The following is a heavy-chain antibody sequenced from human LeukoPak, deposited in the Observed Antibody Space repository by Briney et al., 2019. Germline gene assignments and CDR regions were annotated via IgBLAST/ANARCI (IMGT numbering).Heavy chain of an antibody. V-gene: IGHV4-59*08. J-gene: IGHJ3*02. Sequence: SETLSLTCTVAGGSISSDYWSWIRQPPGKGLEWIGYIYYTGSTNYNPSLKSRVTISVDTSKNQFSLKLSSVTAADTAVYYCARLGGNDAFDIWGQGTMVTVSS. CDR3: ARLGGNDAFDI. CDR2: IYYTGST. CDR1: GGSISSDY. D-gene: IGHD4-23*01.